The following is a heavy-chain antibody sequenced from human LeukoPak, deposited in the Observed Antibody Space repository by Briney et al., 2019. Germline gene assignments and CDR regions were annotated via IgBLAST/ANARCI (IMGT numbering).Heavy chain of an antibody. CDR2: TYYRSKWYN. CDR3: ARDRGTADFWSGYPRHNWFDP. D-gene: IGHD3-3*01. Sequence: SQTLSLTCAISGDIVSGNSAAWNWIRQSPSRGLEWLGGTYYRSKWYNDYAVSVKSRITINPDTSKNQFSLQLNSVTPEDTAVYYCARDRGTADFWSGYPRHNWFDPWGQGTLVTVSS. J-gene: IGHJ5*02. CDR1: GDIVSGNSAA. V-gene: IGHV6-1*01.